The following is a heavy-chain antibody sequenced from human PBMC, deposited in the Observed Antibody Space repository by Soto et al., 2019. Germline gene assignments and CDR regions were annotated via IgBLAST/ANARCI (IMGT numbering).Heavy chain of an antibody. D-gene: IGHD3-22*01. Sequence: GESLKISCKGSGYSFAGYWITWVRQNPGKGLEWMGRIDPSDSQTYYSPSFRGHVTITVTKSITTVFLQWSSLRASDTAMYYCARQIYDSDTGPNFQYYFDSWGQGTPVTVSS. CDR1: GYSFAGYW. V-gene: IGHV5-10-1*01. CDR2: IDPSDSQT. J-gene: IGHJ4*02. CDR3: ARQIYDSDTGPNFQYYFDS.